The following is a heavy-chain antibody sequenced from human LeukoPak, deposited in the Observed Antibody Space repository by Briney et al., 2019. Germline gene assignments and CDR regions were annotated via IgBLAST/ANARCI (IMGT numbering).Heavy chain of an antibody. CDR1: GFTFSSYG. Sequence: PGRSLRLSCAASGFTFSSYGMHWVRQAPGKGLEWVSVISGSGDSTHYADSVKGRFTISRDNSKNTVYLQMNSLRAEDTAVYYCANEGPNFDYWGQGTLVTVSS. CDR3: ANEGPNFDY. CDR2: ISGSGDST. D-gene: IGHD2-8*01. V-gene: IGHV3-23*01. J-gene: IGHJ4*02.